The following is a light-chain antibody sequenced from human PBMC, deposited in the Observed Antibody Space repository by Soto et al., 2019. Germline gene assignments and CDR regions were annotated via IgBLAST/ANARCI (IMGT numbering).Light chain of an antibody. J-gene: IGLJ1*01. V-gene: IGLV1-44*01. Sequence: QLVLTQPPSASGTPGQTVTVSCSGGSSNIGSNTVNWYQQVPGTAPKLLIYSDDQRPSGVPDRFSGSKSGTSASLAISGLRSEDEADFYCAAWDDSLSGFYVFGTGTKLTVL. CDR1: SSNIGSNT. CDR2: SDD. CDR3: AAWDDSLSGFYV.